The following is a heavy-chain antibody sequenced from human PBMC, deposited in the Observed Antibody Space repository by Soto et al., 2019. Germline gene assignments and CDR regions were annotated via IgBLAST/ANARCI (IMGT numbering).Heavy chain of an antibody. CDR1: GFPFSSYW. CDR3: VGVSLTGS. J-gene: IGHJ5*02. CDR2: IKEDGSDK. V-gene: IGHV3-7*01. D-gene: IGHD3-9*01. Sequence: EVHLVDSGGGLVQPGGSLRLSCVASGFPFSSYWMSWVRQAPGKGLEWVANIKEDGSDKYYVDSVKGRFTISRDNAKNSLYLQMNSLRVEDTAVYYCVGVSLTGSWGPGTLVAVSS.